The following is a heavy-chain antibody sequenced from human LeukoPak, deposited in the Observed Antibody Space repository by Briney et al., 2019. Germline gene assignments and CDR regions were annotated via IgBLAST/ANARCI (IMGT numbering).Heavy chain of an antibody. CDR3: AKVGLRGYSYGLGEGWFDP. Sequence: GGSLRLSCAASGFTFSSYSMNWVRQAPGKGLEWVSSISSSSSYIYYADSVKGRFTISRDNSKNTLYLQMSSLRAEDTAVYYCAKVGLRGYSYGLGEGWFDPWGQGTLVTVSS. CDR2: ISSSSSYI. D-gene: IGHD5-18*01. CDR1: GFTFSSYS. J-gene: IGHJ5*02. V-gene: IGHV3-21*01.